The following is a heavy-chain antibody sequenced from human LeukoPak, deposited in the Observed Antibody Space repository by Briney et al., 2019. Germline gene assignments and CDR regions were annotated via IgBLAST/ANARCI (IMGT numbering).Heavy chain of an antibody. CDR1: GGSISSYY. CDR2: IYYSVST. Sequence: SETLSLTCTVPGGSISSYYWSWIRHPPRKGLERMGYIYYSVSTNYNPSPQSRVAISLQTTKPKTSLNWNSLTGADTAVYYCARGHVGSSSWYDSAEYFQHWGQGTLVTVSS. J-gene: IGHJ1*01. CDR3: ARGHVGSSSWYDSAEYFQH. D-gene: IGHD6-13*01. V-gene: IGHV4-59*01.